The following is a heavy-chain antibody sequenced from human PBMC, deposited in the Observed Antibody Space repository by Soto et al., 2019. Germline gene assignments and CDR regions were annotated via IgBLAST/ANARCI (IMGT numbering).Heavy chain of an antibody. V-gene: IGHV4-4*07. Sequence: PLETLSLTCTVSGGSISGFYWSWIRQPAGKGLEWIGRIHSGGSTNYNPSLKSRVTMSVDTSQNQFSLKLSSVTAADTAVYYCARVQLSNISYRWFDPWGQGTLVTVSS. CDR3: ARVQLSNISYRWFDP. CDR2: IHSGGST. J-gene: IGHJ5*02. D-gene: IGHD2-2*01. CDR1: GGSISGFY.